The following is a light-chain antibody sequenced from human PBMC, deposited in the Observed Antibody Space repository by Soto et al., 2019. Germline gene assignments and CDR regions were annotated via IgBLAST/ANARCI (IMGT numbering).Light chain of an antibody. J-gene: IGLJ2*01. CDR1: NIGSKT. Sequence: SYELTQPPSVSVAPGKTARITCGGNNIGSKTVHWYQQKPGQAPVLVIYYDSDRPSGIPERFSGSNSENTATLTISRVEAGDEDDYYCQVWDSSSGHPGVVFGGGTKLTVL. CDR3: QVWDSSSGHPGVV. CDR2: YDS. V-gene: IGLV3-21*04.